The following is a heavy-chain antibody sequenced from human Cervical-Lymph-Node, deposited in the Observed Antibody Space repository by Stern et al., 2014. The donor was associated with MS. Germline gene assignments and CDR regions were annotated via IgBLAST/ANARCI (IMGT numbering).Heavy chain of an antibody. V-gene: IGHV3-23*01. CDR1: GFTFSSYG. J-gene: IGHJ6*02. Sequence: EVQLLESGGGLVQPGGSLRLSCAGSGFTFSSYGMSWVRQAPGKGLEWVSRISGRGDNTYYADSVRGRFAMSRDNSKNTLYLHMNSLRAEDTAVYYCAKAHCISGGSCYYYYDMDVWGQGTTVTVSS. CDR2: ISGRGDNT. D-gene: IGHD2-15*01. CDR3: AKAHCISGGSCYYYYDMDV.